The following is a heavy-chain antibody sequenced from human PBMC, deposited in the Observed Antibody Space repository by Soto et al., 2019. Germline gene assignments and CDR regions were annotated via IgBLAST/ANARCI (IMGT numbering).Heavy chain of an antibody. CDR2: IYYLGSA. CDR3: ARDGYDGSGSPYPAY. D-gene: IGHD3-10*01. Sequence: SETLSLTCSVSGGSMSEYFWSWIRQSPGKGLEWIGYIYYLGSADYNPSLKSRVTISVDTSKRQFSLRLTSVTAADTAVYYCARDGYDGSGSPYPAYWGPGTQVTVSS. J-gene: IGHJ4*02. CDR1: GGSMSEYF. V-gene: IGHV4-59*01.